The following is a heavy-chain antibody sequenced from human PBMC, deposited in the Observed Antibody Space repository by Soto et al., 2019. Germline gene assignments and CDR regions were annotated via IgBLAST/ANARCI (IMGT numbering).Heavy chain of an antibody. CDR2: ISYDGSNK. J-gene: IGHJ6*03. D-gene: IGHD1-1*01. CDR3: AKGTDYYYMDV. Sequence: PGGSLRLSCAASGFTFSSYGMHWVRQAPGKGLEWVAVISYDGSNKYYADSVKGRFTISRDNSKNTLYLQMNSLRAEDTAVYYCAKGTDYYYMDVWGKGTTVTVSS. CDR1: GFTFSSYG. V-gene: IGHV3-30*18.